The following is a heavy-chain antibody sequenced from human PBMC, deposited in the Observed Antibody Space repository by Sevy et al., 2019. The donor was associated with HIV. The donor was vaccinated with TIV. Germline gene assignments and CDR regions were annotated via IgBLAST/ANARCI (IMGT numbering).Heavy chain of an antibody. CDR3: AREGCTKPHDY. V-gene: IGHV3-23*01. Sequence: GGSLRLSCAASGFTFSKYSMSWVRQPPGKGLEWVSTLSFGCGEINHADSVKGRFTISIDNSKNSLYLQMNNLRAEDTAVYYCAREGCTKPHDYWGQGTLVNVSS. CDR1: GFTFSKYS. D-gene: IGHD2-8*01. CDR2: LSFGCGEI. J-gene: IGHJ4*02.